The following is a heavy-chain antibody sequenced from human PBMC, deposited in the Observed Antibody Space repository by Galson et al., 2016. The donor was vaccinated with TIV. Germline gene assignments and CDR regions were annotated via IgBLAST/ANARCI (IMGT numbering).Heavy chain of an antibody. Sequence: TLSLTCTVSGGSISSDGYSWSWIRQPPGKGLEWIGYRYHGGSTYCNPSLKSRVTISLDTSKNQIPLMLSSVTAADTAVYFCARVTLHYYDSSGFSSYFDYWGQGTLVTVSS. D-gene: IGHD3-22*01. CDR3: ARVTLHYYDSSGFSSYFDY. J-gene: IGHJ4*02. CDR1: GGSISSDGYS. CDR2: RYHGGST. V-gene: IGHV4-30-2*01.